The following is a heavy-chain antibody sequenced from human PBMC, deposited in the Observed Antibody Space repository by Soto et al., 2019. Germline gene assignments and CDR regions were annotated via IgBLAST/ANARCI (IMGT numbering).Heavy chain of an antibody. V-gene: IGHV4-59*01. D-gene: IGHD2-21*02. CDR2: IYYSGST. Sequence: SETLSLTCTVSGGSISSYCWSWIGQPPGKGLEWIGYIYYSGSTNYNPSLKSRVTISVDTSKNQFSLKLSSVTAADTAVYYCARARGGYGGNSEDFDYWGQGTLVTVSS. J-gene: IGHJ4*02. CDR3: ARARGGYGGNSEDFDY. CDR1: GGSISSYC.